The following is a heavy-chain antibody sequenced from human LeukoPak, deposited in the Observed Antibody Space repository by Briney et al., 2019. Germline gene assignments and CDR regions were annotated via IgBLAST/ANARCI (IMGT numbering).Heavy chain of an antibody. D-gene: IGHD6-13*01. Sequence: GGSLRLSCAASGFTFSSYGMHWVRQAPGKGLEWVAFIRYDGSNKHYAVSVKGRFTISRDNSKNTLYLQMNSLRAEDTAVYYCAKDLEAAGFPPLDYWGQGTLVTVSS. CDR1: GFTFSSYG. CDR3: AKDLEAAGFPPLDY. V-gene: IGHV3-30*02. J-gene: IGHJ4*02. CDR2: IRYDGSNK.